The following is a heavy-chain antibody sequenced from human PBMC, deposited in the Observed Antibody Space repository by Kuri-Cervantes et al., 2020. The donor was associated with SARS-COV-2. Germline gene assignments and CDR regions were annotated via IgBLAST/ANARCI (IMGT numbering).Heavy chain of an antibody. J-gene: IGHJ3*02. Sequence: ASVKVSCKASGYTFTSYAMYWVRQAPGQGLEWMGWINTNTGNPTYAQGFTGRFVFSLDTSVSTAYLQISSLKAEDTAVYYCARDPTITIFGVVITYDAFDIWGQGTMVTVSS. D-gene: IGHD3-3*01. V-gene: IGHV7-4-1*02. CDR3: ARDPTITIFGVVITYDAFDI. CDR1: GYTFTSYA. CDR2: INTNTGNP.